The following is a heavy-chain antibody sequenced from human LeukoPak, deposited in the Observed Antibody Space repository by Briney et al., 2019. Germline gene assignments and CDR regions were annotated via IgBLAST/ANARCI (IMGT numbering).Heavy chain of an antibody. CDR1: GGTFSSYA. V-gene: IGHV1-2*02. CDR3: ARDHGYGSGSYSNWFDP. CDR2: INPNSGGT. Sequence: ASVKVSCKASGGTFSSYAISWVRQAPGQGLEWMGWINPNSGGTNYAQKFQGRVTMTRDTSISTAYMELSRLRSDDTAVYYCARDHGYGSGSYSNWFDPWGQGTLVTVSS. J-gene: IGHJ5*02. D-gene: IGHD3-10*01.